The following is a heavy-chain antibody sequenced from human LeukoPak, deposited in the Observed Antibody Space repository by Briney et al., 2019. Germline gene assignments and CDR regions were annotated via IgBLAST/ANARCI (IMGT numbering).Heavy chain of an antibody. D-gene: IGHD2/OR15-2a*01. Sequence: SQTLSLTCTVSGGSISSGDYYWSWIRQPPGKGLEWIGYIYYSGSTYYNPSLKSRVTISVDTSKNQFSLKLSSVTAADTAVYYCASKPRYFHALDVWGQGTTVTVSS. CDR2: IYYSGST. V-gene: IGHV4-30-4*01. CDR1: GGSISSGDYY. CDR3: ASKPRYFHALDV. J-gene: IGHJ6*02.